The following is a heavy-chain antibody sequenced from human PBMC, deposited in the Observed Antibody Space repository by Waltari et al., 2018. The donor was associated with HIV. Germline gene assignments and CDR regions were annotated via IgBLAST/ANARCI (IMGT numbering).Heavy chain of an antibody. CDR1: GFPFSNLG. CDR3: ATVRMVTTWYFEN. D-gene: IGHD4-17*01. V-gene: IGHV3-33*08. Sequence: QVQLVESGGGGVQPGRSLILSCAAYGFPFSNLGMHWVRQTPGKGLEWVAVIWHDGSNKYYADSVKGRFTISRDNSKNTLYLQMNSLRPEDTAMYYCATVRMVTTWYFENWGQGTLVSVSS. J-gene: IGHJ4*02. CDR2: IWHDGSNK.